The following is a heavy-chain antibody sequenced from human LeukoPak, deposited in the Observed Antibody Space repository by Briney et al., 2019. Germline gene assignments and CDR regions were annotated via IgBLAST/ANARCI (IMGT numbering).Heavy chain of an antibody. CDR2: INHSGST. CDR1: GGSISSYY. V-gene: IGHV4-34*01. D-gene: IGHD2-2*02. J-gene: IGHJ6*03. Sequence: PSETPSLTCTVSGGSISSYYWSWIRQPPGKGLEWIGEINHSGSTNYNPSLKSRVTISVDTSKNQFSLKLSSVTAADTAVYYCARLGVGYCSSTSCYTYDFWSENYMDVWGKGTTVTVSS. CDR3: ARLGVGYCSSTSCYTYDFWSENYMDV.